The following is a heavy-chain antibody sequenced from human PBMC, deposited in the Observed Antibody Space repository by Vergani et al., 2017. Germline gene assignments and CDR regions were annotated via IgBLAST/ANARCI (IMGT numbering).Heavy chain of an antibody. CDR1: SFPFSLSP. Sequence: EVQLLESGGGFLQPLCSLPLSCPASSFPFSLSPIRSLPPSPPHPLHFLSPLTGSGGSTYYADSVKGRFTISRDNSTNTLYLQMNSLRAEDTAVYYCAKDLIIGEYSYGFVRGGLGYFDYWGQGTLVTVSS. CDR2: LTGSGGST. D-gene: IGHD5-18*01. CDR3: AKDLIIGEYSYGFVRGGLGYFDY. J-gene: IGHJ4*02. V-gene: IGHV3-23*01.